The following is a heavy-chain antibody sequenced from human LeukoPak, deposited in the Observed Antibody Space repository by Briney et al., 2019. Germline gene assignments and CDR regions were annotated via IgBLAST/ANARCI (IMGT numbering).Heavy chain of an antibody. CDR3: ARRNVATMRGRVYYYYYYMDV. CDR1: GGSISSGGYS. V-gene: IGHV4-30-4*07. Sequence: SQTLSLTCAVSGGSISSGGYSWSWIRQPPGKGLEWIGYIYYSGSTYYNPSLKSRVTISVDTSKNQFSLKLSTVTAADTAVYYCARRNVATMRGRVYYYYYYMDVWGKGTTVTISS. D-gene: IGHD5-12*01. CDR2: IYYSGST. J-gene: IGHJ6*03.